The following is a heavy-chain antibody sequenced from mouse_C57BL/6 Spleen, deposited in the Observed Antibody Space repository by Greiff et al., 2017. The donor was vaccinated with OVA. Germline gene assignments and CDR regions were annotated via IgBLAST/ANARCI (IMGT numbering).Heavy chain of an antibody. V-gene: IGHV1-64*01. J-gene: IGHJ1*03. Sequence: QVQLQQPGAELVKPGASVKLSCKASGYTFTSYWMHWVKQRPGQGLEWIGMIHPNSGSTNYNEKFKSKATLTVDKSSSTAYMQLSSLTSEDSAVYYCASGGNYGSSYGYFGVWGTGTTVTVSS. CDR3: ASGGNYGSSYGYFGV. CDR2: IHPNSGST. D-gene: IGHD1-1*01. CDR1: GYTFTSYW.